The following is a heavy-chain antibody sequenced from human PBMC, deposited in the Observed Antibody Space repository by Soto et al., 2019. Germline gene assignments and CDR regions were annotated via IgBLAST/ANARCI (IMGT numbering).Heavy chain of an antibody. CDR3: SRDNSGSTAVCAN. J-gene: IGHJ4*02. CDR1: GFPFSSYI. Sequence: EVQLVESGGDLVQPGGSLRLSCAASGFPFSSYIMSWVRQAPGKGLEWVANIGQDGSEKFYMGSVKGRFTIYRDNAKNPLNLQIDMLRVEASANYYGSRDNSGSTAVCANWGQGPLVIVSS. V-gene: IGHV3-7*01. CDR2: IGQDGSEK. D-gene: IGHD2-2*01.